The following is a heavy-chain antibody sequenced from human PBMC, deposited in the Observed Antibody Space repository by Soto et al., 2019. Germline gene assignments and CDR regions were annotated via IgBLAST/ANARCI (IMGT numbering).Heavy chain of an antibody. CDR2: IYHSGST. V-gene: IGHV4-30-2*01. CDR3: AGTTTWEGFDY. D-gene: IGHD1-26*01. CDR1: GGSISSGGYS. J-gene: IGHJ4*02. Sequence: PSETLSLTCAVSGGSISSGGYSWSWIRQPPGKGLEWIGYIYHSGSTYYNPSLKSRVTISVDRSKNQFSLKLSSVTAADTAVYYCAGTTTWEGFDYWGQGTLVTVSS.